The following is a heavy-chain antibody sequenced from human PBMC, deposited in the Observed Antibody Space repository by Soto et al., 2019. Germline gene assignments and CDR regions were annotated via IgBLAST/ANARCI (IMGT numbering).Heavy chain of an antibody. CDR3: ARDMIPAAISYRYYALDV. V-gene: IGHV1-69*01. Sequence: QVQLVQSGAAVKTPGSSVKVSCKASGGTFSNYAISWVRQAPGQGLEWMGGIIPIFDTADDAQRFQGRVTITADESTSTAYLELSSLTSGDTAVYYCARDMIPAAISYRYYALDVWGPGTTVTVSS. J-gene: IGHJ6*02. D-gene: IGHD2-2*01. CDR2: IIPIFDTA. CDR1: GGTFSNYA.